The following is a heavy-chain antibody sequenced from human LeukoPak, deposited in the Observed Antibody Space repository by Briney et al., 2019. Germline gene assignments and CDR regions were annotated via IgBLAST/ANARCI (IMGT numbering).Heavy chain of an antibody. CDR3: AKDCLVSGGDCYFRGDTEY. CDR1: GFTFSSYA. V-gene: IGHV3-23*01. Sequence: GGSLRLSCAASGFTFSSYAMSWVRQASGKGLEWVSAISGSGGSTYYADSVKGRFTISRDNSKNTLYLQMNSLRAEDTAVYYCAKDCLVSGGDCYFRGDTEYWGQGTLVTVSS. D-gene: IGHD2-21*02. J-gene: IGHJ4*02. CDR2: ISGSGGST.